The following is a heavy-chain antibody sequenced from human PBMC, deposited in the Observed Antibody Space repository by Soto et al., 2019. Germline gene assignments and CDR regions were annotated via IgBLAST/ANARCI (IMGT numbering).Heavy chain of an antibody. CDR1: GYTFTGYY. J-gene: IGHJ4*02. CDR3: ARDLAAADY. V-gene: IGHV1-2*04. D-gene: IGHD6-13*01. Sequence: GASVKVSCKASGYTFTGYYMHWVRQAPGQGLEWMGWINPNSGGTNYAQKFQGWVTMTRDTSTSTAYMELSSLRSDDTAVYYCARDLAAADYWGQGTLVTVSS. CDR2: INPNSGGT.